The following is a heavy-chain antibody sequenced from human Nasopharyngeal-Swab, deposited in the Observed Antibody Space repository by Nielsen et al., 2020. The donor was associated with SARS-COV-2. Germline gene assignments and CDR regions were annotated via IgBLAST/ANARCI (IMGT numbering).Heavy chain of an antibody. CDR3: ARERVAWIVVVVAGREFDP. CDR2: ISYDGGNK. V-gene: IGHV3-30-3*01. J-gene: IGHJ5*02. Sequence: GESLQISCAASGFTFSSYAMHWVRQAPGKGLEWVAVISYDGGNKYYADSVKGRFTISRDNPKNTLYLQMNSLRAEDTAVYYCARERVAWIVVVVAGREFDPWGQGTLVTVSS. CDR1: GFTFSSYA. D-gene: IGHD2-15*01.